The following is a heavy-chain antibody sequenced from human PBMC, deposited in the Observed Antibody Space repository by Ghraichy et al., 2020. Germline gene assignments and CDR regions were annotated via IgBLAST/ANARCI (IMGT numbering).Heavy chain of an antibody. V-gene: IGHV3-30*02. CDR2: IRYDGSNK. D-gene: IGHD2-15*01. CDR1: GFTFSSYG. Sequence: GGSLRLSCAASGFTFSSYGMHWVRQAPGKGLEWVAFIRYDGSNKYYADSVKGRFTISRDNSKNTLYLQMNSLRAEDTAVYYCAKDTTQDIVVVVAALDYWGQGTLVTVSS. CDR3: AKDTTQDIVVVVAALDY. J-gene: IGHJ4*02.